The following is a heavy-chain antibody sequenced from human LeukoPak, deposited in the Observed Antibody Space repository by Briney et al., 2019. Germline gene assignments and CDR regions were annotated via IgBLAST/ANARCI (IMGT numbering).Heavy chain of an antibody. V-gene: IGHV1-69*05. CDR3: ASSRDGYNGYYYYYYMDV. J-gene: IGHJ6*03. CDR2: IIPIFGTA. Sequence: SVKVSCKASGGTFSSYAISWVRQAPGQGLEWMGGIIPIFGTANYAQKLQGRVTITTDESTSTAYMELSSLRSEDTAVYYCASSRDGYNGYYYYYYMDVWGKGTTVTVSS. D-gene: IGHD5-24*01. CDR1: GGTFSSYA.